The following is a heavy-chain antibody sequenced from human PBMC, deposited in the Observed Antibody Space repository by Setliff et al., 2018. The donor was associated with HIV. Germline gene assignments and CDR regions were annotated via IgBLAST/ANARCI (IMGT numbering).Heavy chain of an antibody. J-gene: IGHJ4*02. CDR2: IRHDGINE. Sequence: LRLSCAASGFTFSSYGMHWVRQAPGKGLEWVTFIRHDGINEDYRDSVRGRFTISRDNSKNTESLQMNSLRIEDTAVYYCVSSFDPPYYFDYWGEGIRVTVSS. V-gene: IGHV3-30*02. D-gene: IGHD3-16*01. CDR3: VSSFDPPYYFDY. CDR1: GFTFSSYG.